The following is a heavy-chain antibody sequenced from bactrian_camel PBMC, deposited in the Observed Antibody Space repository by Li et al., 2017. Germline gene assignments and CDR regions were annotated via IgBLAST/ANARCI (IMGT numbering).Heavy chain of an antibody. CDR3: VADSWRCEWFDDYKN. D-gene: IGHD2*01. CDR1: GDINMRKC. Sequence: QVQLVESGGGSVQAGGSLRLSCAASGDINMRKCMGWFRQAPGREREGVAQIFTFSGTTSYADSAEGRFTISQDNAKNTLYLQMDSLKPEDTSVYYCVADSWRCEWFDDYKNWGQGTQVTVS. V-gene: IGHV3S54*01. CDR2: IFTFSGTT. J-gene: IGHJ4*01.